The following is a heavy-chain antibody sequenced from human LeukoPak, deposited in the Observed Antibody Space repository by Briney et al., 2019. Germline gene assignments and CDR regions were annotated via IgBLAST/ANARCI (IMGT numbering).Heavy chain of an antibody. J-gene: IGHJ4*02. CDR3: ARGSIAAGGYDY. V-gene: IGHV3-21*01. Sequence: NPGGSLRLSCAASGFTFNSYAMTWVRQAPGKGLEWVSSISSSSSYIYYADSVKGRFTISRDNAKNSLYLQMNSLRAEDTAVYYCARGSIAAGGYDYWGQGTLVTVSS. D-gene: IGHD6-13*01. CDR1: GFTFNSYA. CDR2: ISSSSSYI.